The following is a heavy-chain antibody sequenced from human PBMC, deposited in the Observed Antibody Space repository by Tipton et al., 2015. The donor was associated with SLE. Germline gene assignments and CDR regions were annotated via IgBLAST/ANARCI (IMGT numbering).Heavy chain of an antibody. CDR1: GFTFSSSW. J-gene: IGHJ4*02. CDR2: IKEDGSEK. V-gene: IGHV3-7*01. CDR3: ARGKNYFDY. Sequence: SLRLSCAASGFTFSSSWMNWVRLAPGKGLEWVANIKEDGSEKHYVDSVKDRLTISRDNAKNSLYLQMNSLRDEDTAVYYCARGKNYFDYWGQGALVTVSS.